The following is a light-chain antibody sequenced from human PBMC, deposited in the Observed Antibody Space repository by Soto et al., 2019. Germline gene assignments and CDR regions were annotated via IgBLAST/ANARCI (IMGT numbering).Light chain of an antibody. J-gene: IGKJ3*01. CDR2: GAS. V-gene: IGKV1-27*01. Sequence: DIQMTQSPSLLSAFVGDRVTITCRASQGISNYLAWYQQKPGKVPNVLIYGASTLRSGVTSRFSGSGSGTDFTLTISSLQPEDVAIYYCQKYDSAPFTFGPGTKVDIK. CDR1: QGISNY. CDR3: QKYDSAPFT.